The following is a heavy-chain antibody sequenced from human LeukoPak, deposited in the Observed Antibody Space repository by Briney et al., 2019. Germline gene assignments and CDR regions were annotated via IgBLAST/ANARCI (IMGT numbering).Heavy chain of an antibody. Sequence: LGESLQISCTGSGSRFTSYWIGWVRQLPGKGLEGVAIIYPGDSVTTYSPSFRGQVTISADESISTAYLQWDSLEASDTAMSYCAIGGDSSTSSYRCFNFWGQGTLVTVSS. CDR1: GSRFTSYW. CDR3: AIGGDSSTSSYRCFNF. J-gene: IGHJ4*02. D-gene: IGHD2-2*01. V-gene: IGHV5-51*01. CDR2: IYPGDSVT.